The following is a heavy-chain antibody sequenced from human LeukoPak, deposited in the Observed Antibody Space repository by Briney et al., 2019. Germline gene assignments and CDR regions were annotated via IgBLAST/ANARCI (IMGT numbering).Heavy chain of an antibody. Sequence: SETLSLTCTVSGGSISSSSYYWGWIRHPPGKGLEWIGSIYYSGSTYYNPSLKSRVTISVDTSKNQFSRKLSSVTAAETAVYYGAGLWPPGYWGQGTLVTVSS. V-gene: IGHV4-39*07. CDR2: IYYSGST. J-gene: IGHJ4*02. D-gene: IGHD2/OR15-2a*01. CDR3: AGLWPPGY. CDR1: GGSISSSSYY.